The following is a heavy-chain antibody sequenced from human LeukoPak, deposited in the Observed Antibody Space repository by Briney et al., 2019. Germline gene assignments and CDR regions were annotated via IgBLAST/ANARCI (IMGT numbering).Heavy chain of an antibody. V-gene: IGHV3-9*01. CDR3: AREALPSYYDYVWGSYRFDY. J-gene: IGHJ4*02. CDR1: GFTFDDYA. D-gene: IGHD3-16*02. CDR2: ISWNSGSI. Sequence: GRSLRLSCAASGFTFDDYAMHWVRQAPGKGLEWVSGISWNSGSIGYADSVKGRFTISRDNAKNSLYLQMNSLRAEDTALYYRAREALPSYYDYVWGSYRFDYWGQGTPVTVYS.